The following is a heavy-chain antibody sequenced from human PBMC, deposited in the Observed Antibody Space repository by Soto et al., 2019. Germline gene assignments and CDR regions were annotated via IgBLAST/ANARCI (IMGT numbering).Heavy chain of an antibody. CDR1: GFTFDDYG. CDR3: ARETGTTPGEYFDY. CDR2: INWNGGST. V-gene: IGHV3-20*04. D-gene: IGHD1-1*01. Sequence: GGSLRLSCAASGFTFDDYGMSWVRQAPGKGLEWVSGINWNGGSTGYADSVKGRFTISRDNAKSSLYLQMNSLRAEDTALYYCARETGTTPGEYFDYWGQGTLVTVSS. J-gene: IGHJ4*02.